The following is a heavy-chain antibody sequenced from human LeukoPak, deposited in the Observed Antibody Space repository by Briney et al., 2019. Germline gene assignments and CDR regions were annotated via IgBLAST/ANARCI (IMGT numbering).Heavy chain of an antibody. V-gene: IGHV3-74*01. Sequence: PGGSLRLSCAASGFSFTSYWMHWVRQAPGKGLVWVSCINLDGSGTTYADSVKGRFTISRDNAKNTLFLQMSSLRVEDTAVYYCARDRWPRGETTTIGPFDPWGQGTLVIVSS. J-gene: IGHJ5*02. CDR2: INLDGSGT. CDR3: ARDRWPRGETTTIGPFDP. CDR1: GFSFTSYW. D-gene: IGHD1-14*01.